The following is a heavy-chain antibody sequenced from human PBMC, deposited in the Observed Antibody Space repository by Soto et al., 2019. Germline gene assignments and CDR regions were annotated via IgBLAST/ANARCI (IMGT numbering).Heavy chain of an antibody. J-gene: IGHJ4*02. CDR2: IYYSGST. Sequence: SETLSLTCTVSGGSISSGGYYWSWIRQHPGKGLEWIGYIYYSGSTYYNPSLKSRVTISVDTSKNQFSLKLSSVTAADTAVYYCARVLLWFGELLSPTYYFDERGQGTPLTVSS. V-gene: IGHV4-31*03. D-gene: IGHD3-10*01. CDR3: ARVLLWFGELLSPTYYFDE. CDR1: GGSISSGGYY.